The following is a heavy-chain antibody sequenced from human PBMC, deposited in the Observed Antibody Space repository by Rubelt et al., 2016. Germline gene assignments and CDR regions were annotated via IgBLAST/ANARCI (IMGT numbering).Heavy chain of an antibody. CDR1: GGTFSGFF. D-gene: IGHD2-2*01. V-gene: IGHV4-34*01. CDR3: ARHEYGSETSCYDI. Sequence: GQLQPWGAGVFKPSGTLSPTCAVYGGTFSGFFWGCVRPPPGEGLEWIGGINHGGSTNYNPSLKSRVTISIDTSRNQFSLELTPVSAADTAVYYCARHEYGSETSCYDIWGQGSLVTVSS. CDR2: INHGGST. J-gene: IGHJ4*02.